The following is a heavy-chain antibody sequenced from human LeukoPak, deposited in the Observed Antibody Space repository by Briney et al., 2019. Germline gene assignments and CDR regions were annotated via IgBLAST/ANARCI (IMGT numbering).Heavy chain of an antibody. V-gene: IGHV3-33*01. CDR3: VRDTSNYGMDV. CDR2: IWYDGSNK. J-gene: IGHJ6*02. CDR1: GFTFSSYG. D-gene: IGHD2-2*01. Sequence: PGGSLRLSCVVSGFTFSSYGMHWVRQAPGKGLEWVAVIWYDGSNKYYADSVKGRFTISRDNSKNTLYLQMNSLRAEDTAVYYCVRDTSNYGMDVWGQGTTVTVSS.